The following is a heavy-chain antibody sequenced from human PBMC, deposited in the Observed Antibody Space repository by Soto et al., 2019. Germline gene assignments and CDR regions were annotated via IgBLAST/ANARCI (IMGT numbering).Heavy chain of an antibody. V-gene: IGHV3-7*01. CDR1: GFTFSSYW. D-gene: IGHD3-22*01. CDR3: AREIYDDDDSSGFDH. Sequence: PGGSLRLSCAPSGFTFSSYWMSWVRQAPGKGLEWVANIKQDGSFTSYADAVKGRFTIARDNAKNTLSLQMNSLRAEDTAVYYCAREIYDDDDSSGFDHWGQGSLVTVSS. J-gene: IGHJ4*02. CDR2: IKQDGSFT.